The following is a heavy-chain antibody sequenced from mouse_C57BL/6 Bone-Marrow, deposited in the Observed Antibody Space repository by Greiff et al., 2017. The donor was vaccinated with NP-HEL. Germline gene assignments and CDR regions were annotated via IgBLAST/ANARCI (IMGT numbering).Heavy chain of an antibody. Sequence: DVQLVESGGDLVKPGGSLKLSCAASGFTFSSYGMSWVRQTPDKRLEWVATISSGGSYTYYPDSVKGRFTISRDNAKNTLYLQMSSLKSEDTAMYYCARPSPTPYYFDYWGQGTTLTVSS. CDR1: GFTFSSYG. J-gene: IGHJ2*01. CDR2: ISSGGSYT. V-gene: IGHV5-6*01. D-gene: IGHD6-1*01. CDR3: ARPSPTPYYFDY.